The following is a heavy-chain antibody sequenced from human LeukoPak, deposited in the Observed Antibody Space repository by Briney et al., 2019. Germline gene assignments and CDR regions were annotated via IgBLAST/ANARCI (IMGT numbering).Heavy chain of an antibody. CDR3: ARDGAPKFGELLRYFDY. D-gene: IGHD3-10*01. CDR2: ISYDGSNK. CDR1: GFTFSSYA. J-gene: IGHJ4*02. V-gene: IGHV3-30*04. Sequence: GGSLRLSCAASGFTFSSYAMHWVRQAPGKGLEWVAVISYDGSNKYYADSVNGRFTISRDNSKNTLYLQMNSLRAEDTAVYYCARDGAPKFGELLRYFDYWGQGTLVTVSS.